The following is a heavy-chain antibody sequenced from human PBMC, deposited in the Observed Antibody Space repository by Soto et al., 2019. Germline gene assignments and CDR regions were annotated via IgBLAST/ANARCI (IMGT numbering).Heavy chain of an antibody. D-gene: IGHD3-10*01. CDR3: ARQNYYGSALQYFQH. CDR1: GGSISSSGYF. Sequence: QLQLQESGPGLVKPSETLSLTYTVSGGSISSSGYFWAWIRQPPGKGLEWIGSIYYSGSTYYNPSLKSRVTISVDTSKNQLSLKLSSVTAADTAVHYCARQNYYGSALQYFQHWGQGTLVTVSS. J-gene: IGHJ1*01. CDR2: IYYSGST. V-gene: IGHV4-39*01.